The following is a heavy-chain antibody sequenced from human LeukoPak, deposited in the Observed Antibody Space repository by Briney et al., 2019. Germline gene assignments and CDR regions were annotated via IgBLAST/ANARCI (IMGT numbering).Heavy chain of an antibody. CDR3: ARDQNWFDP. CDR1: GGSFSGYY. V-gene: IGHV4-34*01. CDR2: INHSGST. J-gene: IGHJ5*02. Sequence: SETLSLTCAVYGGSFSGYYWSWIRQPPGKGLEWIGEINHSGSTNYNPSLKSRVTISVDTSKNQFSLKLSSVTAADTAVYYCARDQNWFDPWGQGTLVTVSS.